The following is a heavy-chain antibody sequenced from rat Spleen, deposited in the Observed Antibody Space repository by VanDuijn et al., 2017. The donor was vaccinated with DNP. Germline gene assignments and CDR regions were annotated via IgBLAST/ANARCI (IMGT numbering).Heavy chain of an antibody. V-gene: IGHV5-7*01. J-gene: IGHJ2*01. Sequence: EVQLVESGGGLVQPGRSLKLSCAVSGITFSDHNMAWVRQAPKKSLEWVATISYDGSDTYYRDSVKGRFTISRDNAKSTLYLQMDSLRSEDTATYYCAGRPPPTRGPFDDWGQGVTVTVSS. CDR1: GITFSDHN. CDR3: AGRPPPTRGPFDD. CDR2: ISYDGSDT. D-gene: IGHD1-4*01.